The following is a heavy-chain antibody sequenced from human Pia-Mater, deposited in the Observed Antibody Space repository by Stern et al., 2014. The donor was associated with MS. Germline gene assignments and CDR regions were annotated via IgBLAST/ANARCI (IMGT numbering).Heavy chain of an antibody. V-gene: IGHV4-39*02. CDR3: ARGVTAVTNYVPNWCFDL. CDR2: VYYSGIT. D-gene: IGHD4-11*01. CDR1: GGSITNRDY. J-gene: IGHJ2*01. Sequence: QVQLQESGPGLVKPSETLSLTCTVSGGSITNRDYWGWIRQSPGKGLEWIGSVYYSGITYYRPSLKSRATISLDTSRNQFFLRLTFVTATDTAVYFCARGVTAVTNYVPNWCFDLWGRGTLVTVSS.